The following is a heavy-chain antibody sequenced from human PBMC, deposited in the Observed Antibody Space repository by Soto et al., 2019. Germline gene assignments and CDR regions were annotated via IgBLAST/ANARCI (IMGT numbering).Heavy chain of an antibody. CDR3: PREVVGRLLDY. Sequence: SETLSLTCAVDGGSFSGYYWSWIRQPPGKGLERIGEINHSGSTNYNPSLKSRVTISVDTSKNQFSLKLSSVTAADTALYCCPREVVGRLLDYWGQGTLVTVSS. CDR1: GGSFSGYY. D-gene: IGHD6-25*01. J-gene: IGHJ4*02. V-gene: IGHV4-34*01. CDR2: INHSGST.